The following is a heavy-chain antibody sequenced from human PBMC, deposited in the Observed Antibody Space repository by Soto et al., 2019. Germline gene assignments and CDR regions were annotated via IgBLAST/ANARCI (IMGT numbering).Heavy chain of an antibody. CDR3: ARGGGTLDY. V-gene: IGHV1-46*01. J-gene: IGHJ4*02. CDR1: GYTLISYA. CDR2: INPRDGTT. Sequence: ASVKVSCKASGYTLISYAIYWVRQAPGQGLDWMGMINPRDGTTLYAQKFQGRVTMTRDTSTSTLYMELSSLRSEDPALYYCARGGGTLDYWGQGTLVTVSS.